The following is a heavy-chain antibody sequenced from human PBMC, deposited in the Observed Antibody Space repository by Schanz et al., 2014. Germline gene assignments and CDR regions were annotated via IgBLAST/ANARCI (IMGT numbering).Heavy chain of an antibody. V-gene: IGHV3-74*01. J-gene: IGHJ4*02. CDR2: INTDETTT. CDR1: GSTFSAYW. Sequence: EVKLVESGGGLVQPGGSLRLSCAASGSTFSAYWMHWVRQVPGKGLVWIARINTDETTTKYADSGRGRFTISRDNSKNMVYLQMNSLRAEDTAVYYCVRAGYETTGYYHLESWVGDYFDSWGQGALVTVSS. D-gene: IGHD3-22*01. CDR3: VRAGYETTGYYHLESWVGDYFDS.